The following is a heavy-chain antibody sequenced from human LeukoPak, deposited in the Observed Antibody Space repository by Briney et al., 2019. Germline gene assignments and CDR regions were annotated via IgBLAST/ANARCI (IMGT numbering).Heavy chain of an antibody. J-gene: IGHJ6*02. D-gene: IGHD5-18*01. Sequence: GGSLRLSCAASGFTVSTNYMSWVRQAPGKGLEWVSIIFSGGATYYADSVKGRFTISRENSKNTLYLQMTNLRVEDTAVYYCAREVGDTALNYFGINVWGQGTTVIAS. V-gene: IGHV3-53*01. CDR1: GFTVSTNY. CDR3: AREVGDTALNYFGINV. CDR2: IFSGGAT.